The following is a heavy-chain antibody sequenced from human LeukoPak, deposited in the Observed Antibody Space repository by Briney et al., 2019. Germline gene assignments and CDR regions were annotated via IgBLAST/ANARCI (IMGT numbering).Heavy chain of an antibody. Sequence: SETLSLTCTVSGGSISSGGYYWSWIRQHPGKGLEWIGYIYYSGSTYYNPSLKSRVTISVDTSKNRFSLKLSSVTAADTAVYYCARGPTIQLWFDYWGQGTLVTVSS. J-gene: IGHJ4*02. D-gene: IGHD5-18*01. CDR1: GGSISSGGYY. CDR3: ARGPTIQLWFDY. CDR2: IYYSGST. V-gene: IGHV4-31*03.